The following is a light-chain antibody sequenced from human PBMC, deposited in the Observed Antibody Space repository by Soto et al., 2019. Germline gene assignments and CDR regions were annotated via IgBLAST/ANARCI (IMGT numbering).Light chain of an antibody. J-gene: IGKJ2*01. CDR1: QSISSW. CDR2: DAS. V-gene: IGKV1-5*01. CDR3: QQSFSEFLYT. Sequence: DIQMTQSPSTLSASVGDRVTITCRASQSISSWLAWYQQKPGKAPKLLIYDASSLESGVPSRFSGSGSGTEFTLTISSLQPDDFATYYCQQSFSEFLYTFGQGTKVDIK.